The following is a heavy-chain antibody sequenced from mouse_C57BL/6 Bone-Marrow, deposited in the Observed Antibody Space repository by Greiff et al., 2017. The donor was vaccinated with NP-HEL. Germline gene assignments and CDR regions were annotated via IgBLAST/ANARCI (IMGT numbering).Heavy chain of an antibody. CDR2: FDPSDSET. V-gene: IGHV1-52*01. J-gene: IGHJ2*01. CDR1: GYTFTSYW. Sequence: QVQLQQPGAELVRPGSSVKLSCKASGYTFTSYWFHWVKRRPIQGLEWIGNFDPSDSETHYNQKFKDKATLTVDKSSSPAYMQLSSLTSEDSAVYYCARGITTVVATDLDYWGQGTTLTVSS. D-gene: IGHD1-1*01. CDR3: ARGITTVVATDLDY.